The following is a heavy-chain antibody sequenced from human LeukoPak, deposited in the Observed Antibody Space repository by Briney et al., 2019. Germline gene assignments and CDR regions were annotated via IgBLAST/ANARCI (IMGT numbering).Heavy chain of an antibody. Sequence: GGSLRLSCAASGFTVSTNYMSWARQAPGKGLEWVSVIYNNGLTFYTDSVKGRFTISRDNSMNTLSLQMNSLRGEDTAVYYCARENGHCSTTACPLDLWGQGTTVTVSS. CDR1: GFTVSTNY. CDR3: ARENGHCSTTACPLDL. V-gene: IGHV3-53*05. CDR2: IYNNGLT. J-gene: IGHJ6*02. D-gene: IGHD2-2*01.